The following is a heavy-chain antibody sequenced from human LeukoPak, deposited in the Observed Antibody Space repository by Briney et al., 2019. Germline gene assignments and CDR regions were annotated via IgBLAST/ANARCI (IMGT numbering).Heavy chain of an antibody. Sequence: PRGSLRLSCAASGFTFSSYSMNWVRQAPGKGLEWVSSISSSSSYIYYADSVKGRFTISRDNAKNSLYLQMNSLRAEDTAVYYCASLSSGWYPPYYYGMDVWGQGTTVTVSS. CDR3: ASLSSGWYPPYYYGMDV. D-gene: IGHD6-19*01. CDR1: GFTFSSYS. J-gene: IGHJ6*02. CDR2: ISSSSSYI. V-gene: IGHV3-21*01.